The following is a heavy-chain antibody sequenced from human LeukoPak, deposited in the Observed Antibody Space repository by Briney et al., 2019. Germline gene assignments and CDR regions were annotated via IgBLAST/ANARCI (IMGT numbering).Heavy chain of an antibody. V-gene: IGHV3-23*01. CDR2: VTSGGTT. CDR3: AKENSGSYSPVYF. CDR1: GSTFSTYG. Sequence: QPGGSLRLSCAASGSTFSTYGMTWVRQAPGKGLEWVSSVTSGGTTYYAGSVKGRFTISRDNSKNTVYLQMNSLRDEDTALYYCAKENSGSYSPVYFWGQGTLDTVSS. J-gene: IGHJ4*02. D-gene: IGHD3-10*01.